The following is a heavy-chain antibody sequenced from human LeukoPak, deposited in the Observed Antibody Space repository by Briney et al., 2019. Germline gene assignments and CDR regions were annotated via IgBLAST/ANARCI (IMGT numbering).Heavy chain of an antibody. D-gene: IGHD3-22*01. CDR1: GGSISSYY. V-gene: IGHV4-59*06. CDR2: IYYSGST. Sequence: SETLSLTCTVSGGSISSYYWSRIRQPPGKGLEWIGYIYYSGSTYYNPSLKSRVTISVDTSKNQFSLKLSSVTAADTAVYYCARGETDYDSSGYEMGGYYFDYWGQGTLVTVSS. CDR3: ARGETDYDSSGYEMGGYYFDY. J-gene: IGHJ4*02.